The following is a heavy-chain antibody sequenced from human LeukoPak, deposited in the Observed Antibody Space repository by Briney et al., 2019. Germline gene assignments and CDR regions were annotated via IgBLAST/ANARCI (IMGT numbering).Heavy chain of an antibody. CDR2: IYYSGTT. Sequence: SETLSLTCTVSGGSISSSTYCWGWIRRPPGKGLEWIGSIYYSGTTYYNPSLKSRVTISVDTSKNQFSLNLSSVTAADTAVYYCVRGSTLRHYQYWGQGTLVTVSS. D-gene: IGHD3-16*01. V-gene: IGHV4-39*01. CDR1: GGSISSSTYC. J-gene: IGHJ4*02. CDR3: VRGSTLRHYQY.